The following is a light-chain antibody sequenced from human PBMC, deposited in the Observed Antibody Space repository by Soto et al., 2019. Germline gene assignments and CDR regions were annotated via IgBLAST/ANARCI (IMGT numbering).Light chain of an antibody. J-gene: IGKJ1*01. Sequence: DIVMTQSPLSLPVTPGEPASISCRSSQSLLHSNGYNYLDWYLQKPGQSPQLLIYLGSNRSSGVPDRFSGSGSGTDFTLKISRVEAEDVRVYYCMKDLQTPPAFGQGTKV. CDR2: LGS. CDR3: MKDLQTPPA. V-gene: IGKV2-28*01. CDR1: QSLLHSNGYNY.